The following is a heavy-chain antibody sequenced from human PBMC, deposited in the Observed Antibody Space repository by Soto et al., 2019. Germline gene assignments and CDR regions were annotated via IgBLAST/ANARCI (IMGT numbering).Heavy chain of an antibody. CDR1: GFTFSSYG. CDR3: AKESYSSSSYYYGMDV. J-gene: IGHJ6*02. Sequence: RLSCAASGFTFSSYGMHWVRQAPGEGLEWVAVISYDGSNKYYADSVKGRFTVSRDNSKNTLFLQMNSLRGEDTAVYYCAKESYSSSSYYYGMDVWGQGTTVTVPS. V-gene: IGHV3-30*18. D-gene: IGHD6-6*01. CDR2: ISYDGSNK.